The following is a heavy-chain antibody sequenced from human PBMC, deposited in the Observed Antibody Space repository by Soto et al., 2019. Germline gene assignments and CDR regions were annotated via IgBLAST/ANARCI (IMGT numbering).Heavy chain of an antibody. CDR2: INHSGST. Sequence: SETLSLTCAVYGGSFSGYYWSWIRQPPGKGLEWIGEINHSGSTNYNPSLKSRVTISVDTSKNQFSLKLSSVTAADTAVYYCARGRALYDFWSGYYLGWFDPWGQGTLVTVSS. D-gene: IGHD3-3*01. CDR3: ARGRALYDFWSGYYLGWFDP. J-gene: IGHJ5*02. V-gene: IGHV4-34*01. CDR1: GGSFSGYY.